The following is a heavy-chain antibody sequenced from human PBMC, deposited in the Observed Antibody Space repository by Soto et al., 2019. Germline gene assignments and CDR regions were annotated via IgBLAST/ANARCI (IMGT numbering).Heavy chain of an antibody. J-gene: IGHJ4*02. D-gene: IGHD1-26*01. V-gene: IGHV3-21*01. CDR1: GFIFSRYS. CDR2: IGTSGSYI. Sequence: GGSLRLSCAVSGFIFSRYSMNWVRQAPGKGLEWVSSIGTSGSYIYDTDSVKGRFTISRDNTKDSLYLQMNSLRAEDTAIYYCARGSAFIGLDHWXQGTLVTVTS. CDR3: ARGSAFIGLDH.